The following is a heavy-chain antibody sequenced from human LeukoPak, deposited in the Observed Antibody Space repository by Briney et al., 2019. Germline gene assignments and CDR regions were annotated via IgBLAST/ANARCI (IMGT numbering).Heavy chain of an antibody. D-gene: IGHD3-22*01. Sequence: PSETLSLTCTVSGGSISSSSYYWGWLRQPPGKGLEWIGSIYYSGSTYYNPSLKSRVTISVDTSKNQFSLKLSSVTAADTAVYYCARIPTYYYDSSGYKDYFDYWGQGTLVTVSS. V-gene: IGHV4-39*07. CDR1: GGSISSSSYY. CDR2: IYYSGST. J-gene: IGHJ4*02. CDR3: ARIPTYYYDSSGYKDYFDY.